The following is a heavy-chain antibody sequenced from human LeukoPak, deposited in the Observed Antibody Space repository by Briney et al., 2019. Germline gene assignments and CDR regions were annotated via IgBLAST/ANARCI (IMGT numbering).Heavy chain of an antibody. V-gene: IGHV3-11*01. J-gene: IGHJ4*02. Sequence: GGSLRLSCAASGFTFSDYYMSWISQAPGKGLEWVSYISSSGSTIYYADSVKGRHTICRDNAKNSLYLQMNSLRAEDTAVYFCARINRSFDRPYHDYWGQGTLAT. CDR3: ARINRSFDRPYHDY. CDR2: ISSSGSTI. CDR1: GFTFSDYY. D-gene: IGHD2/OR15-2a*01.